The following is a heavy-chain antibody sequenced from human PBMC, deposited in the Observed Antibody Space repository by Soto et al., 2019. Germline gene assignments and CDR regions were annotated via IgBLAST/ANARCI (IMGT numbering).Heavy chain of an antibody. CDR1: GGSISSGDYY. J-gene: IGHJ6*02. CDR2: IYYSGST. D-gene: IGHD4-4*01. Sequence: SETLSLTCTVSGGSISSGDYYWSWIRQPPGKGLEWIGYIYYSGSTYYNPSLKSRVTISVDTSKNQFSLKLSSVTAADTAVYYCARDLSYSGYYYGMDVWGQGTTVTVS. V-gene: IGHV4-30-4*01. CDR3: ARDLSYSGYYYGMDV.